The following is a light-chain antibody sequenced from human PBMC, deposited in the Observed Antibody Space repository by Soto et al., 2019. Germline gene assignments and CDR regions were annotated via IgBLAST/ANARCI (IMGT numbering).Light chain of an antibody. J-gene: IGKJ4*01. V-gene: IGKV1-27*01. CDR3: QQYDSYPLT. CDR2: SAS. CDR1: QGIAHY. Sequence: DIQMTHTPSSLSASVGDRVTITSLASQGIAHYVAWYQQKPGKVPDLLFHSASTLQSGVPSRFSGSGSGTDFTLTISCLQSEDFATYYCQQYDSYPLTFGEGTKVEI.